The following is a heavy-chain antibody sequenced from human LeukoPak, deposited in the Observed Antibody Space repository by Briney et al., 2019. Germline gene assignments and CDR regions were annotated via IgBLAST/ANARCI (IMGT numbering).Heavy chain of an antibody. J-gene: IGHJ4*02. D-gene: IGHD4-17*01. V-gene: IGHV4-4*09. CDR2: IYTSGST. CDR3: ASSDGDSSRIDY. CDR1: GGSISSYY. Sequence: ETLSLTCTVSGGSISSYYWSWIRQPPGKGLEWIGYIYTSGSTNYNPSLKSRVTISVDTSKNQFSLKLSSVTAADTAAYYCASSDGDSSRIDYWGQGTLVTVSS.